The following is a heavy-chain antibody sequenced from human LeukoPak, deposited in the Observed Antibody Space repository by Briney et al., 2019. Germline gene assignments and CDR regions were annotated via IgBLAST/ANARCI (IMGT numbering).Heavy chain of an antibody. J-gene: IGHJ6*03. V-gene: IGHV4-39*01. CDR1: GRSTSSSSYY. D-gene: IGHD3-10*01. CDR2: IFYGGTT. Sequence: SHTPSLTRTVSGRSTSSSSYYGGWIRQPPGKGLVWVGSIFYGGTTYYNPSLKSRFTISVDTSKNQFSLTLSSVPAAHRAVFYCATLAYYGSGSYYSRVYYYYYYMDVWGKGTTVTISS. CDR3: ATLAYYGSGSYYSRVYYYYYYMDV.